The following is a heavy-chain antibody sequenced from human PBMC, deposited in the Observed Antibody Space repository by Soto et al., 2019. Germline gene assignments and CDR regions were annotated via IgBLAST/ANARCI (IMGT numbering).Heavy chain of an antibody. D-gene: IGHD2-8*02. V-gene: IGHV3-23*01. CDR1: GFPCGSYD. Sequence: PVGSLRLSCAASGFPCGSYDMTWVRQAPGKGLEWVSTILADGRTFYVDSVKGRFTISRDNSRNTVYLQMNSLTAGDTALYYCAKATATGGGAFDFCGQGTMVTVSS. CDR3: AKATATGGGAFDF. CDR2: ILADGRT. J-gene: IGHJ3*01.